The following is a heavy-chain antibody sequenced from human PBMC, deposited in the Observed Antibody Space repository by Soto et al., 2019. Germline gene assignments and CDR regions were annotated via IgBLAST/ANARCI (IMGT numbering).Heavy chain of an antibody. CDR1: GFTFFDSY. J-gene: IGHJ5*02. CDR3: VRGGGGGLFDP. Sequence: PWWSLSLSCAGSGFTFFDSYISWIRQSPGKGLEWLSYISPGSRYPAYADSVKGRFTISRDNAKRSLYLQMMSLTAEDTAIYYCVRGGGGGLFDPWGQGTMVTVSS. CDR2: ISPGSRYP. D-gene: IGHD2-15*01. V-gene: IGHV3-11*06.